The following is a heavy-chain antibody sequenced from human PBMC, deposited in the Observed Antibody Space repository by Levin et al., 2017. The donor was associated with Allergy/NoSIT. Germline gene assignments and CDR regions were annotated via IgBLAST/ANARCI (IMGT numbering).Heavy chain of an antibody. D-gene: IGHD6-13*01. V-gene: IGHV3-49*03. Sequence: PGGSLRLSCTASGFTFGDYAMSWFRQAPGKGLEWVGFIRSKAYGGTTEYAASVKGRFTISRDDSKSIAYLQMNSLKTEDTAVYYCTRENGWQQLVLDYWGQGTLVTVSS. J-gene: IGHJ4*02. CDR3: TRENGWQQLVLDY. CDR1: GFTFGDYA. CDR2: IRSKAYGGTT.